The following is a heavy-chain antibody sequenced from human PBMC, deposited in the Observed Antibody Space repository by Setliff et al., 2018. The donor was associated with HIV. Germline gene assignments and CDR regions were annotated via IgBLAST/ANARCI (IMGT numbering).Heavy chain of an antibody. J-gene: IGHJ5*02. CDR2: IFYTGTT. Sequence: SETLSLTCAVSGYSIRDNFFWGWVRQPPGKGLEWIGSIFYTGTTYYNPSLKSRVTLSLDTSKNQFSLELTSVTAADTAVYYCARHDCGGDCPINWFDPWGQGTLVTVSS. D-gene: IGHD2-21*02. CDR1: GYSIRDNFF. V-gene: IGHV4-38-2*01. CDR3: ARHDCGGDCPINWFDP.